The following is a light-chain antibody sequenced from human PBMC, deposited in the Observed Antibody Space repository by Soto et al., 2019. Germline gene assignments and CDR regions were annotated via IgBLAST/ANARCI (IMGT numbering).Light chain of an antibody. J-gene: IGLJ2*01. CDR1: TGAVTSGHY. Sequence: QAVVTQEPSLTVSPGGTVTLTCGSSTGAVTSGHYPYWFQQKPGQAPRTLIYDTSNKHSWTPARFSGSLLGGKAALTLSGAQPGDEAAYYCLLSYSGARPVVFGGGTKLTVL. CDR3: LLSYSGARPVV. CDR2: DTS. V-gene: IGLV7-46*01.